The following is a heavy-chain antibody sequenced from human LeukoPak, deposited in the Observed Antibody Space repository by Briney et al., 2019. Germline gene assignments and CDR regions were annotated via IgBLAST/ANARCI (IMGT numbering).Heavy chain of an antibody. CDR1: GFTFSSCS. V-gene: IGHV3-21*01. CDR3: ARDHDSSWSYYGMDV. J-gene: IGHJ6*02. D-gene: IGHD6-6*01. Sequence: GGSLRLSCAASGFTFSSCSMNWVRQAPGKGLEWVSSISSSSSYIYYADSVKGRFTISRDNAKNSLYLQMNSLRAEDTAVYYCARDHDSSWSYYGMDVWGQGTTVTVSS. CDR2: ISSSSSYI.